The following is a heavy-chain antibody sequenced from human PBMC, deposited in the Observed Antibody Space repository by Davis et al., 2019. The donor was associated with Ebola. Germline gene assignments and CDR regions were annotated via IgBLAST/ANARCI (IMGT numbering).Heavy chain of an antibody. Sequence: PSETLSLTCTVSGGSVSSGSYHWSWIRQPPGRGLEWIGYIYFTGATKSNPSLKSRVSMSMDTSKNQFSLGLSSVTAADTAVYYCARATWNYGAYYSDYWGQGTLVTVSS. CDR3: ARATWNYGAYYSDY. D-gene: IGHD1-7*01. V-gene: IGHV4-61*01. J-gene: IGHJ4*02. CDR2: IYFTGAT. CDR1: GGSVSSGSYH.